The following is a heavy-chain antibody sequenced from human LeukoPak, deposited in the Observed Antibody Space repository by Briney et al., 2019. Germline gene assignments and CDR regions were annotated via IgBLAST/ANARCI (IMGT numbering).Heavy chain of an antibody. D-gene: IGHD1-14*01. CDR1: GGSFSSHY. CDR3: ARDSAPVRTSWYFDL. V-gene: IGHV4-59*11. J-gene: IGHJ2*01. CDR2: YTGDANYNPT. Sequence: SQTLSLTCTVSGGSFSSHYWTWVRHPPGKALERIGYYTGDANYNPTKYNPFLRSRATTSLDTSTNQFCLKLSSVTAADTAVYYCARDSAPVRTSWYFDLWGRGTLVTVSS.